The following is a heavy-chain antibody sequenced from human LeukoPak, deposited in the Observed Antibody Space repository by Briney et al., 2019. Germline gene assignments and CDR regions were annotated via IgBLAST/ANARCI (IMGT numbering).Heavy chain of an antibody. CDR2: INSDGSST. Sequence: GGSLRLSCAASGFTFSSYWMLWVRQAPGKGLVGVSRINSDGSSTSYADSVKGRFTISRDNAKNTLYLQMNSLRAEDTAVYYCAREIVVVPRFYYYYGMDVWGQGTTVTVSS. D-gene: IGHD2-2*01. CDR1: GFTFSSYW. J-gene: IGHJ6*02. CDR3: AREIVVVPRFYYYYGMDV. V-gene: IGHV3-74*01.